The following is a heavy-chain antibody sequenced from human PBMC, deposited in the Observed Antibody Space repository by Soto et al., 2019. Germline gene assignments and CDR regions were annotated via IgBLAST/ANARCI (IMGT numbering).Heavy chain of an antibody. J-gene: IGHJ4*02. D-gene: IGHD3-9*01. CDR2: IYYSGST. Sequence: QVQLQESGPGLVKPSQTLSLTCTVSGGSISSGDYYWSWIRQPPGKGLEWIGYIYYSGSTYYNPSRKSRVTISVDTSKNQFSLRLSSVTAADTAVYYCARVGDTIFLGFDYWGQGTLVTVSS. CDR3: ARVGDTIFLGFDY. V-gene: IGHV4-30-4*01. CDR1: GGSISSGDYY.